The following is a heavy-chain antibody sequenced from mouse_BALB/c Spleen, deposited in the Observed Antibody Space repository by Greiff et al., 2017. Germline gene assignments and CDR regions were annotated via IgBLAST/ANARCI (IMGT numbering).Heavy chain of an antibody. D-gene: IGHD2-2*01. CDR3: ARHGYLAWFAY. Sequence: EVKLVESGGDLVKPGGSLKLSCAASGFTFSSYGMSWVRQTPDKRLEWVATISSGGSYTYYPDSVKGRFTISRDNAKNTLYLQMSSLKSEDTAMYYCARHGYLAWFAYWGQGTLVTVSA. CDR2: ISSGGSYT. V-gene: IGHV5-6*01. CDR1: GFTFSSYG. J-gene: IGHJ3*01.